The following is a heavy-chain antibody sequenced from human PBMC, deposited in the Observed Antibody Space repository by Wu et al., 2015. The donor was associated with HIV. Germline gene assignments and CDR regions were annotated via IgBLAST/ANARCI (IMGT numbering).Heavy chain of an antibody. Sequence: QVQLVQSGAEVKKPGASVKVSCKASGYTFTSYYIHWVRQAPGHGLEWMGIINPSSGSTSYAQSFQGRVTLTRDTSTSTVYMELSSLRSEDTAVYYCARNLKDGRDNWGQGTLVTVSS. CDR1: GYTFTSYY. V-gene: IGHV1-46*01. CDR2: INPSSGST. D-gene: IGHD5-24*01. CDR3: ARNLKDGRDN. J-gene: IGHJ4*02.